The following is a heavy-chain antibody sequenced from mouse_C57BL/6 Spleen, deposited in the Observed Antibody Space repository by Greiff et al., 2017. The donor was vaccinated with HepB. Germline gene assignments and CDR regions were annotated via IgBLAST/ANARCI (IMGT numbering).Heavy chain of an antibody. D-gene: IGHD1-1*01. Sequence: EVQRVESGGDLVKPGGSLKLSCAASGFTFSSYGMSWVRQTPDQRLEWVATISSGGSYTYYPDSVKGRFTISIDNAKNTLYLQMSSLKSEDTAMYYCARGGSYSFYAMDYWGQGTSVTVSS. J-gene: IGHJ4*01. CDR1: GFTFSSYG. CDR2: ISSGGSYT. CDR3: ARGGSYSFYAMDY. V-gene: IGHV5-6*01.